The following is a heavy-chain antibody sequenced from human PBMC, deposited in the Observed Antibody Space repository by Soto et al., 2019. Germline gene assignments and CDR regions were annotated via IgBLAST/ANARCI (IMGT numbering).Heavy chain of an antibody. V-gene: IGHV4-30-4*01. CDR3: ARASIVVVWFDP. CDR1: GGSISSGDYY. Sequence: SETLSLTCTVSGGSISSGDYYWSWIRQPPGKGLEWIGYIYYSGSTYYNPSLKSRVTISVDTSKNQFSLKLGSVTAADTAVYYCARASIVVVWFDPWGQGTLVTVSS. J-gene: IGHJ5*02. D-gene: IGHD2-15*01. CDR2: IYYSGST.